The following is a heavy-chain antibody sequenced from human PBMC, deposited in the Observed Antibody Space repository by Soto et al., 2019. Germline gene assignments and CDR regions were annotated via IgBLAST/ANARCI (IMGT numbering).Heavy chain of an antibody. J-gene: IGHJ6*03. CDR1: GGSISSYY. Sequence: PSETLSLTCTVSGGSISSYYWSWIRQPPGKGLEWIGYIYYSGSTNYNPSLKSRVTISVDTSKNQFSLKLSSVTAADTAVYYCARQAIVVVPAPYYYYYYMDVWGKGTTVT. CDR2: IYYSGST. CDR3: ARQAIVVVPAPYYYYYYMDV. V-gene: IGHV4-59*08. D-gene: IGHD2-2*01.